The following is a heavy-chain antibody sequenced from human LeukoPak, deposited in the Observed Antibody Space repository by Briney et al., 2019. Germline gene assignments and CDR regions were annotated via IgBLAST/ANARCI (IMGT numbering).Heavy chain of an antibody. D-gene: IGHD4-23*01. V-gene: IGHV4-59*01. CDR3: ARGLPLYGGMRGYYMDV. Sequence: SETLSLXCTVSGGSITSSYWSWIRRTPGKGLEWIGYIYNSGNTNYNPSLKSRVTISVDTSKNQFSLNLSSVTAADTAVYYCARGLPLYGGMRGYYMDVWGKGTTVTVSS. J-gene: IGHJ6*03. CDR2: IYNSGNT. CDR1: GGSITSSY.